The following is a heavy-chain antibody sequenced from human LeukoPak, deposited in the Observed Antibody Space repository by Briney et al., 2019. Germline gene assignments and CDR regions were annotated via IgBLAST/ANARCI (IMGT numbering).Heavy chain of an antibody. CDR1: GFTFNDYY. D-gene: IGHD6-13*01. CDR3: ARDLAAAGSYYYYYGMDV. Sequence: GGSLRLSCAASGFTFNDYYMSWIRQAPGKGLEWVSYMSSSGSTIYYADSVKGRFTISRDNAKNSLYLQMNSLRAEDTAVYYCARDLAAAGSYYYYYGMDVWGQGATVTVSS. CDR2: MSSSGSTI. J-gene: IGHJ6*02. V-gene: IGHV3-11*04.